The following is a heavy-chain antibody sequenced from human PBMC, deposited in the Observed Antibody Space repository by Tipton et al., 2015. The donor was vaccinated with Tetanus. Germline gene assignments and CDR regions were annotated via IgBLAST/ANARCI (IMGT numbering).Heavy chain of an antibody. CDR3: ARSEQQLVRGYYYYYYMDV. CDR2: ISTTSNTI. CDR1: GFTLRSYS. J-gene: IGHJ6*03. D-gene: IGHD6-13*01. V-gene: IGHV3-48*01. Sequence: SLRLSCAASGFTLRSYSMNWVRQAPGKGLEWVSYISTTSNTIYYADSVRGRFTISRDNAKNLLYLQMSRLRREDTAVYYCARSEQQLVRGYYYYYYMDVWGKGTTVTVSS.